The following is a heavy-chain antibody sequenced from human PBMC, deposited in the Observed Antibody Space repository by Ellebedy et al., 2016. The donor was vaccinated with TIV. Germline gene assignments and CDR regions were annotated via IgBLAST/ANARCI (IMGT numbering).Heavy chain of an antibody. J-gene: IGHJ4*02. D-gene: IGHD2-15*01. Sequence: SVKVSXKASGGTFSSYAISWVRQAPGQGLEWMGGIIPIFGTENYAQKFQGRVTITADESTSTAYMELSSLRSEDTAVYYCARDICSGGSCYFRDVTQFDYWGQGTLVTVSS. CDR1: GGTFSSYA. CDR3: ARDICSGGSCYFRDVTQFDY. V-gene: IGHV1-69*13. CDR2: IIPIFGTE.